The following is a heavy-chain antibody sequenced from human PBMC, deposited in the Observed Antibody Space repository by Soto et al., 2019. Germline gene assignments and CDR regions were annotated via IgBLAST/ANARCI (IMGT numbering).Heavy chain of an antibody. V-gene: IGHV3-33*01. CDR1: GFTFSSYG. CDR2: IWYDGSNK. Sequence: GGSLRLSCAASGFTFSSYGMHWVRQAPGKGLEWVAVIWYDGSNKYYADSVKGRFTISRDNSKNTLYLQMNSLRAEDTAVYYCARDGSIGRRWDPSYYYYGMDVWGQGTTVTVSS. J-gene: IGHJ6*02. D-gene: IGHD1-26*01. CDR3: ARDGSIGRRWDPSYYYYGMDV.